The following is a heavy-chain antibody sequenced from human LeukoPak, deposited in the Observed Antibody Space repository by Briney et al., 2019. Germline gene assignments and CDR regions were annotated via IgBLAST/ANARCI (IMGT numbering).Heavy chain of an antibody. J-gene: IGHJ6*03. CDR1: GFTFSNSV. CDR3: AKDLSGYSTTWSPGYMDV. CDR2: ISYDE. V-gene: IGHV3-30*18. D-gene: IGHD3-9*01. Sequence: GGSLRLSCAASGFTFSNSVMHWVRQAPGKGLEWVAVISYDEFYADSVKGRFSISRDNPKDTLYLQMNSLRPEDTAVYYCAKDLSGYSTTWSPGYMDVWGEGTTVIVSS.